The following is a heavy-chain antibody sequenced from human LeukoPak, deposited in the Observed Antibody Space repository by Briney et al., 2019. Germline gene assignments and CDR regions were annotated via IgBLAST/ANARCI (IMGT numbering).Heavy chain of an antibody. CDR3: APVTGTTFLSLDV. V-gene: IGHV1-24*01. CDR1: GYTLTELS. CDR2: FDPEDGET. J-gene: IGHJ4*02. Sequence: GASVKVSCKVSGYTLTELSMHWVRQAPGKGLEWMGGFDPEDGETIYAQKFQGRVTMTEDTSTDTAYMELSSLRSEDTAVYYRAPVTGTTFLSLDVWGQGTLVTVSS. D-gene: IGHD1-7*01.